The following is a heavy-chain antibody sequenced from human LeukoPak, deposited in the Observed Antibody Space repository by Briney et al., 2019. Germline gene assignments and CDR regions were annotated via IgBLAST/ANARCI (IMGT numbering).Heavy chain of an antibody. Sequence: ASVKVSCKASGYTFTGYYMHWVRQAPGQGLEWMGWINPNSGGTNYAQKFQGRVTMTRDTSISTAYMELSRLRSDDTAVYYCARGGLSITMIVVVPHDYWGQGTLVTVSS. J-gene: IGHJ4*02. D-gene: IGHD3-22*01. CDR2: INPNSGGT. V-gene: IGHV1-2*02. CDR3: ARGGLSITMIVVVPHDY. CDR1: GYTFTGYY.